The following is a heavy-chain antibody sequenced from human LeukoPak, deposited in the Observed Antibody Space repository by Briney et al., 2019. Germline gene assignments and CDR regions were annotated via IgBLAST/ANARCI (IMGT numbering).Heavy chain of an antibody. J-gene: IGHJ3*02. CDR1: GFTFSGYS. Sequence: SGGSLRLSCCAASGFTFSGYSMNWVRQAPGKGLEWVSYISSSSSSIYYADSVKGRFTISRDNAKNSLYLQMGSLRAEDTAVYYCARILPGSGPYGAFDIWGQGTMVTVSS. D-gene: IGHD3-10*01. CDR3: ARILPGSGPYGAFDI. CDR2: ISSSSSSI. V-gene: IGHV3-48*04.